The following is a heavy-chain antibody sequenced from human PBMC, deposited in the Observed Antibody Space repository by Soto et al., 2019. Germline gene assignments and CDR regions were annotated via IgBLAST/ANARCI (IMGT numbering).Heavy chain of an antibody. Sequence: GGSLRLSCAASGFTFDDYTMHWVRQAPGKGLEWVSLISWDGGSTYYADSVKGRFTISRDNSKNSLYLQMNSLRTEDTALYYCAKDGGVGATNYYGMDVWGQGTTVTVSS. CDR1: GFTFDDYT. CDR2: ISWDGGST. CDR3: AKDGGVGATNYYGMDV. V-gene: IGHV3-43*01. J-gene: IGHJ6*02. D-gene: IGHD1-26*01.